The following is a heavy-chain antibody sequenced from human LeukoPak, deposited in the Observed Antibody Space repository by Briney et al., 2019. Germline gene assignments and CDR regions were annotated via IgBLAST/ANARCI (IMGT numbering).Heavy chain of an antibody. CDR1: GGSISSGGYS. V-gene: IGHV4-30-2*01. CDR3: ARVAEGDYAYDY. D-gene: IGHD4-17*01. CDR2: IYHSGST. Sequence: SQTLSLTCAVSGGSISSGGYSWSWIRQPPGKGLEWIGYIYHSGSTYYNPSLKSRVTISVDRSKNQFSLKLSSVTAADTAVYYCARVAEGDYAYDYWGQGTLVTVSS. J-gene: IGHJ4*02.